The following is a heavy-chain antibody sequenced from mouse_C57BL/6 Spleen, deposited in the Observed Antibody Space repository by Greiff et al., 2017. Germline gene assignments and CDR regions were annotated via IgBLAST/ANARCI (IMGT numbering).Heavy chain of an antibody. CDR2: IYPGDGDT. V-gene: IGHV1-82*01. Sequence: VQLQQSGPELVKPGASVKISCKASGYAFSSSWMNWVKQRPGKGLEWIGRIYPGDGDTNYNGKFKGKATLTADKSSSTAYMQLSSLTSEDSAVYFWARGDWYFDVWGTGTTVTVSS. CDR3: ARGDWYFDV. J-gene: IGHJ1*03. CDR1: GYAFSSSW.